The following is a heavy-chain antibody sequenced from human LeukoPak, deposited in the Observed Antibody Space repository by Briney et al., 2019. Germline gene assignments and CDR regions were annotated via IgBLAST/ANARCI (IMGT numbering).Heavy chain of an antibody. J-gene: IGHJ3*02. D-gene: IGHD6-13*01. V-gene: IGHV3-9*01. CDR1: GFTFDDYA. CDR2: ISWNSGSI. Sequence: GRSLRLSCAASGFTFDDYAMHWVRQAPGKGLEWDSGISWNSGSIGYADSVKGRFTISRDNAKNSLYLQMNSLRAEDTALYYCAKDMTSSSQNGAFDIWGQGTMVTASS. CDR3: AKDMTSSSQNGAFDI.